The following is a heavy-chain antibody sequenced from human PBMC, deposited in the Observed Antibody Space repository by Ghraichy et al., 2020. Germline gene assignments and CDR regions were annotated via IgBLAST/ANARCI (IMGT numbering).Heavy chain of an antibody. CDR2: IYSGGST. CDR1: GFTVSSNY. Sequence: GESLNISCAASGFTVSSNYMSWVRQAPGKGLEWVSVIYSGGSTYYADSVKGRFTISRDNSKNTLYLQMNSLRAEDTAVYYCARVTAAAGRGGNNYYYYYYMDVWGKGTTVTVSS. D-gene: IGHD6-13*01. V-gene: IGHV3-53*01. CDR3: ARVTAAAGRGGNNYYYYYYMDV. J-gene: IGHJ6*03.